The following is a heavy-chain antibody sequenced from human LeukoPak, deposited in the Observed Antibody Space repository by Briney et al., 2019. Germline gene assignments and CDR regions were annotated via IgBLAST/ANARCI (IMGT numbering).Heavy chain of an antibody. Sequence: GGSLRLSSSASGFTFSSYAMHWVRQAPGKGLEYVSAINSNGGITFYADSMKGRFTISRDDSKNTLYLQMSSLRAEDTAIYYCVKGVAARLDYWGQGTLVTVSS. J-gene: IGHJ4*02. D-gene: IGHD6-6*01. CDR3: VKGVAARLDY. CDR2: INSNGGIT. V-gene: IGHV3-64D*09. CDR1: GFTFSSYA.